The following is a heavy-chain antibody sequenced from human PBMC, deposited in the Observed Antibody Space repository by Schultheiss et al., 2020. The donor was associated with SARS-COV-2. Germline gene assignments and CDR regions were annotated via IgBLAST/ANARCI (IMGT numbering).Heavy chain of an antibody. CDR2: ISYDGSNK. V-gene: IGHV3-30-3*01. Sequence: GGSLRLSCAASGFTFSSYAMHWVRQAPGKGLEWVAVISYDGSNKYYADSVKGRFTISRDNSKNTLYLQMSSLRAEDTAVYYCVKDAVRGAPQGDYWGQGTLVTVSS. J-gene: IGHJ4*02. CDR1: GFTFSSYA. D-gene: IGHD3-10*01. CDR3: VKDAVRGAPQGDY.